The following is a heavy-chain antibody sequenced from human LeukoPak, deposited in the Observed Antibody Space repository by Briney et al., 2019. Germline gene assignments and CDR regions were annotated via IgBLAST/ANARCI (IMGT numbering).Heavy chain of an antibody. J-gene: IGHJ3*01. CDR2: ISGHNGNT. CDR1: DYTFSNYG. V-gene: IGHV1-18*01. Sequence: ASVKVSCKTSDYTFSNYGITWVRQAPGQGLEWMGWISGHNGNTNYAQRFQGRVTMTTDTSTSTAYMELRSLESDDTAMYYCARAGGEGRMAGPTLRGAFDVWGQGTMTVSS. CDR3: ARAGGEGRMAGPTLRGAFDV. D-gene: IGHD1-1*01.